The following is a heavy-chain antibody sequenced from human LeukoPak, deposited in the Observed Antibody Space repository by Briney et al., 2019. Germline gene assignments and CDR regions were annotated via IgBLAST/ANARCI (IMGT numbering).Heavy chain of an antibody. J-gene: IGHJ4*02. Sequence: GASLRLSCAASGFTLSSYAMSWVRQAPGKGLEWVSAISGSGGSTYYADSVKGRFTISRDNSKNTLYLQMNSLRAEDTAVYYCANPTYSGSYGGVYWGQGTLVTVSS. CDR3: ANPTYSGSYGGVY. D-gene: IGHD1-26*01. CDR1: GFTLSSYA. V-gene: IGHV3-23*01. CDR2: ISGSGGST.